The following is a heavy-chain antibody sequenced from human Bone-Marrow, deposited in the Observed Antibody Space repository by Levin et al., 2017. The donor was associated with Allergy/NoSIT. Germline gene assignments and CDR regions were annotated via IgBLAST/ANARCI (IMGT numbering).Heavy chain of an antibody. CDR3: ARDRGLDYTIYVDY. CDR2: ISKGSDEI. J-gene: IGHJ4*02. Sequence: GESLKISCAASGFTFRTYSMNWVRQAPGKGLEWVSSISKGSDEIRYADSVKGRFTISRDNARNLLFLQLNSLRADDTAVYYCARDRGLDYTIYVDYWGQGTLVTVSS. CDR1: GFTFRTYS. D-gene: IGHD3-10*01. V-gene: IGHV3-21*01.